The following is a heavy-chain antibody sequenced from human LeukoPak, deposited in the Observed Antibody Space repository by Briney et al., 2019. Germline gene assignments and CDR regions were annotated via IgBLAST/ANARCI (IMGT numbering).Heavy chain of an antibody. CDR3: ARDSAGNDY. D-gene: IGHD6-13*01. Sequence: GSLRLSCAASGFTFSTYWMSWVRQAPGKGLEWVANIKQDGSEKYYVDSVKGRFTISRDNAKNSLYLRMNSLRAEDTAMYYCARDSAGNDYWGQGTLVTVSS. CDR1: GFTFSTYW. CDR2: IKQDGSEK. J-gene: IGHJ4*02. V-gene: IGHV3-7*01.